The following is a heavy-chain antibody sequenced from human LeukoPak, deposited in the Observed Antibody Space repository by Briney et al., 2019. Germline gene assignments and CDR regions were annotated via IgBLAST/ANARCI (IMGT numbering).Heavy chain of an antibody. CDR2: IYHSGSA. J-gene: IGHJ4*02. D-gene: IGHD2-15*01. CDR1: GGSISSSSYY. Sequence: SETLSLTCTVSGGSISSSSYYWGWIRQPPGKGLEWIGSIYHSGSAYYNPSLKSRVTISVDTSKNQFSLKLSAVTAADTAVYYCARQSTDRSGGNGKIDCWGQGTLVTVSS. CDR3: ARQSTDRSGGNGKIDC. V-gene: IGHV4-39*01.